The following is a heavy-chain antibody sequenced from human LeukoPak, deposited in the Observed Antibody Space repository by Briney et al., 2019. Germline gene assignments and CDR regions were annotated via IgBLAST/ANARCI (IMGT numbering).Heavy chain of an antibody. CDR2: ISRNSDDM. D-gene: IGHD3-3*01. CDR1: KFTFSHYA. CDR3: ARSRLEYDFWSGYYTRATFDY. V-gene: IGHV3-9*01. J-gene: IGHJ4*02. Sequence: GGSLRLSCAASKFTFSHYAMHWVRLVPGKGLEWVSGISRNSDDMDYADSVKGRFTIPRDNAKNSLYLQMNSLRAEDTAVYYCARSRLEYDFWSGYYTRATFDYWGQGTLVTVSS.